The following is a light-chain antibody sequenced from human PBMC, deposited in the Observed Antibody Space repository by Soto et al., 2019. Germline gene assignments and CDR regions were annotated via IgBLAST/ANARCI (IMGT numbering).Light chain of an antibody. CDR1: QSVSSSY. Sequence: EIVLTQSPGTLSLSPGERATLSCRASQSVSSSYLAWYQQNRGQAPRLLIYGASSRAPGIPDRFGGSGSGTDFTLTISRLEPEDFAVYYCQQYSSSRWTFGQGTKVE. CDR3: QQYSSSRWT. CDR2: GAS. V-gene: IGKV3-20*01. J-gene: IGKJ1*01.